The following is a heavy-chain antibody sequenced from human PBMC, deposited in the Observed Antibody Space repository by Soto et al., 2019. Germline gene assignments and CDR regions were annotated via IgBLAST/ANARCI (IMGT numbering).Heavy chain of an antibody. CDR1: GGSISSGDYY. CDR3: ARVGNRGYCSSTSCSWFDP. CDR2: IYYSGST. V-gene: IGHV4-30-4*02. Sequence: TSDTLSLTCXVSGGSISSGDYYWSWIRQPPGKGLEWIGYIYYSGSTYYNPSLKSRVTISVDTSKNQFSLKLSSVTAADTAVYYCARVGNRGYCSSTSCSWFDPWAREPWSPSPQ. D-gene: IGHD2-2*01. J-gene: IGHJ5*02.